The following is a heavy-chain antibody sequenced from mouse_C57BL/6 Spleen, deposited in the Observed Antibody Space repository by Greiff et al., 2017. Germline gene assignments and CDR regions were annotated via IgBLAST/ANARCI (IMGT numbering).Heavy chain of an antibody. CDR1: GYAFSSYW. CDR3: ARGRIYYDYDGLYYFDY. CDR2: IYPGDGDT. J-gene: IGHJ2*01. V-gene: IGHV1-80*01. Sequence: QVQLQQSGAELVKPGASVKISCKASGYAFSSYWMNWVKQRPGKGLEWIGQIYPGDGDTNYNGKFKGKATLTADKSSSTAYMQLSSLTSEDSAVYFCARGRIYYDYDGLYYFDYWGQGTTLTVSS. D-gene: IGHD2-4*01.